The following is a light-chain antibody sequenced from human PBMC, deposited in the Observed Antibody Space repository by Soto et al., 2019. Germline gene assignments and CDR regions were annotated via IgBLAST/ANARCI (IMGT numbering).Light chain of an antibody. CDR1: SSDVGVSNY. CDR3: SSYVSSNYV. J-gene: IGLJ1*01. Sequence: QSALTQPASVSGSPGQSITISCTGTSSDVGVSNYVSWYQQHSGKAPKLIIFDVSHRPSGFSNRFSGSKSGNTASLTISGLQAEDEADYYCSSYVSSNYVFGTGTKLTVL. CDR2: DVS. V-gene: IGLV2-14*03.